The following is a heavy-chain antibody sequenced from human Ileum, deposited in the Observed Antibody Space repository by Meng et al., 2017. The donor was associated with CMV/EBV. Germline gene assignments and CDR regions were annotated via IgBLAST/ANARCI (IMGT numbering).Heavy chain of an antibody. CDR3: ARASYSRGWYFDH. CDR2: LVPMCGAA. Sequence: RASGGTFGSFTISWVRQTTGQGLEWMGGLVPMCGAASYGEKFQGRLTITTDESTSTGYMEVSSLRSEDTAVYYCARASYSRGWYFDHWGQGTLVTVS. D-gene: IGHD6-19*01. J-gene: IGHJ4*02. V-gene: IGHV1-69*05. CDR1: GGTFGSFT.